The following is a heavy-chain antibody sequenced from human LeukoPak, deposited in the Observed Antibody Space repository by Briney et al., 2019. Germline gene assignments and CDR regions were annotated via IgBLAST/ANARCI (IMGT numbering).Heavy chain of an antibody. V-gene: IGHV1-18*01. J-gene: IGHJ3*02. D-gene: IGHD1-1*01. Sequence: ASVKVSCKASGFSFPNYGISWVRQAPGQGLEWVGWITAYDGDTNYAQKFQDRATMATDTSTSTASMELWSLRSDDTAVYYCARDYQLPSGPDLFDIWGQGTVVTVSS. CDR3: ARDYQLPSGPDLFDI. CDR2: ITAYDGDT. CDR1: GFSFPNYG.